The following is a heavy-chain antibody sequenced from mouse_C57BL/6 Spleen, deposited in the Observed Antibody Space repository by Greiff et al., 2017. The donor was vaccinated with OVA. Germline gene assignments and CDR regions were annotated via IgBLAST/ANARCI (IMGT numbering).Heavy chain of an antibody. V-gene: IGHV1-5*01. J-gene: IGHJ4*01. CDR1: GYTFTSYW. CDR3: TRSDYDADYYAMDY. CDR2: IYPGNSDT. D-gene: IGHD2-4*01. Sequence: VQLQQSGTVLARPGASVKMSCKTSGYTFTSYWMHWVKQRPGQGLEWIGAIYPGNSDTSYNQKFKGKAKLTAVTSASTAYMELSSLTNEDSAVYYCTRSDYDADYYAMDYWGQGTSVTVSS.